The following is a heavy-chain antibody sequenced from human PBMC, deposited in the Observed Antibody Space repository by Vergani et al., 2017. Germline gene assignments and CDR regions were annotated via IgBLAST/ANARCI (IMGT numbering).Heavy chain of an antibody. Sequence: QLQLQESGPGLVKPSATLSLTCSVSGASIRSSNYYWGWIRQPPGKGLEWIASIYYSGSTYYNPSLKSRVTISVDTSKNQFSLKLTSVTAADTAVYYCARQVGYSYGHDFWGQGTLVTVSS. J-gene: IGHJ4*02. CDR3: ARQVGYSYGHDF. V-gene: IGHV4-39*01. CDR1: GASIRSSNYY. D-gene: IGHD5-18*01. CDR2: IYYSGST.